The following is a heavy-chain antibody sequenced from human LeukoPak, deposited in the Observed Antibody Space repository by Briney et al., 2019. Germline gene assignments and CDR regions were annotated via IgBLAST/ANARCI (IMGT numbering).Heavy chain of an antibody. CDR2: ISSSSSTI. D-gene: IGHD2/OR15-2a*01. CDR3: ARSFRGYDY. Sequence: GGSLRLSCAASGFTFSSYSMNWVRQAPGKGLEWVSYISSSSSTIYYADSVKGRFTISRDNAKNSLYLQMNSLRAEDTAVYYCARSFRGYDYWGQGTLVTVSS. J-gene: IGHJ4*02. CDR1: GFTFSSYS. V-gene: IGHV3-48*04.